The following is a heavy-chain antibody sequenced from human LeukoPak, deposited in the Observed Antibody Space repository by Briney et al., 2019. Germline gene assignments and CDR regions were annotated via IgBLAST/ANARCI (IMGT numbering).Heavy chain of an antibody. Sequence: PWASVKVSCKASGGTFSSYAISWVRQAPGQGLEWMGGIIPIFGTANYAQKFQGRVTITADESTSTAYMELSSLRSEDTAVYYCARDRPSYYDFYYYYMDVWGKGTTVTVSS. CDR2: IIPIFGTA. V-gene: IGHV1-69*13. J-gene: IGHJ6*03. CDR1: GGTFSSYA. D-gene: IGHD3-3*01. CDR3: ARDRPSYYDFYYYYMDV.